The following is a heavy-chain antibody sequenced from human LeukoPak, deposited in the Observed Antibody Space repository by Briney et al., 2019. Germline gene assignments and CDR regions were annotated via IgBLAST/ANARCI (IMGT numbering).Heavy chain of an antibody. CDR1: GFTFSDYY. CDR2: ISSSGSTI. CDR3: ARDNYYYYYMDV. J-gene: IGHJ6*03. V-gene: IGHV3-11*04. Sequence: GGSLRLSCAASGFTFSDYYMSWIRQAPGKGLEWVSYISSSGSTIYYADSVKGRFTISRDSAKNSLYLQMNSLRAEDTAVYYCARDNYYYYYMDVWGKGTTVTVSS.